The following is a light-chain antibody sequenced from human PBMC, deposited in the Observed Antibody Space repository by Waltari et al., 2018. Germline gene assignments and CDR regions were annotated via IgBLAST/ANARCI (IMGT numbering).Light chain of an antibody. V-gene: IGLV3-21*04. CDR1: NIGSRS. CDR3: QVWDSSSDQGM. CDR2: DDS. J-gene: IGLJ3*02. Sequence: SYVLTQPPSVSVAPGKTARITCGGNNIGSRSVHWYQQKPGQAPVLVIYDDSDRPSGISERFAGANSGNTATLTMSRVEAGDEADYSCQVWDSSSDQGMFGGGTKLTVL.